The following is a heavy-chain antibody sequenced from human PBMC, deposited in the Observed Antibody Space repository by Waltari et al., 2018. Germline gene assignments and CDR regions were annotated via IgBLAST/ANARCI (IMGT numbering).Heavy chain of an antibody. CDR1: GFTFSSYA. CDR2: ISGSGGST. J-gene: IGHJ4*02. D-gene: IGHD2-15*01. CDR3: AKDGYIVVVVAAYDY. V-gene: IGHV3-23*04. Sequence: EVQLVESGGGLVQPGGSLRLSCAASGFTFSSYAMSWVRPVPGKGLEWVSAISGSGGSTYYADSVKGRFTISRDNSKNTLYLQMNSLRAEDTAVYYCAKDGYIVVVVAAYDYWGQGTLVTVSS.